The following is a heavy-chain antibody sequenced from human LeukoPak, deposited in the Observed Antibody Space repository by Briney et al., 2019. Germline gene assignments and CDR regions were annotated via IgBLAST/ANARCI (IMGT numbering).Heavy chain of an antibody. D-gene: IGHD3-22*01. CDR3: ARDRYDSSGYDY. CDR2: IYYSGST. CDR1: GGSISSYY. V-gene: IGHV4-59*12. J-gene: IGHJ4*02. Sequence: PSETLSLTCTVSGGSISSYYWSWIRQPPGKGLEWIGYIYYSGSTYYNPSLKSRVTISVDASKNQFSLKLSSVTAADTVVYYCARDRYDSSGYDYWGQGTLVTVSS.